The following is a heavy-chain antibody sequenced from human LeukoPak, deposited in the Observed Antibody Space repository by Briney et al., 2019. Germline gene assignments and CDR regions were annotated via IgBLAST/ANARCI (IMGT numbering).Heavy chain of an antibody. CDR1: GFTFSYYE. J-gene: IGHJ4*02. CDR3: ARRVQRNKQQLPPDY. V-gene: IGHV3-48*03. Sequence: GGSLRLSCAASGFTFSYYEMNWVRQAPGKELQWISYISSSGGTIYYADSVQGRFTISRDNAKNSLYLQMNNLRAEDTAVYYCARRVQRNKQQLPPDYWGQGTLVTVSS. D-gene: IGHD6-13*01. CDR2: ISSSGGTI.